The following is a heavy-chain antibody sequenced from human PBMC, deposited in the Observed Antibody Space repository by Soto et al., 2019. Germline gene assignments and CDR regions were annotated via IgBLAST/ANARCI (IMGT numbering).Heavy chain of an antibody. Sequence: EVQLLESGGGLVQPGGSLRLSCAASGFTFSSYAMRWVRQAPGKWLAWVSAISGSGGSTYYAYSVKGRFTISRDNSKNTLYLQMNSRRAEDTAVYYCAKGVVTTGTSYFDYWGQGTLVTVSS. V-gene: IGHV3-23*01. CDR3: AKGVVTTGTSYFDY. J-gene: IGHJ4*02. D-gene: IGHD2-21*02. CDR2: ISGSGGST. CDR1: GFTFSSYA.